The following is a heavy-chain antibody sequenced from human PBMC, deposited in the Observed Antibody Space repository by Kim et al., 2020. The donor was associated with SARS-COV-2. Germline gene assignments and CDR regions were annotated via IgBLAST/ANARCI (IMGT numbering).Heavy chain of an antibody. CDR3: ARPSIAAAGKGYDY. D-gene: IGHD6-13*01. J-gene: IGHJ4*02. Sequence: SQKFQGRVTITRDTSASTAYMELSSLRSEDTAVYYCARPSIAAAGKGYDYWGQGTLVTVSS. V-gene: IGHV1-3*01.